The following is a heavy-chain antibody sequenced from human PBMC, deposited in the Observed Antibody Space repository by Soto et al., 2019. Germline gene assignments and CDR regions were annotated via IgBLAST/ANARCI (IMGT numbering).Heavy chain of an antibody. Sequence: SETPSLTCSVSGVSISNREYFLAWIRQPPGQALEYIGYIYKSATTYYNPSFESRVAISVDTSKSQFSLNVTSVTAADTAVYFCARGRYCLTGRCFPNWFDSWGQGALVTV. D-gene: IGHD7-27*01. CDR2: IYKSATT. CDR3: ARGRYCLTGRCFPNWFDS. J-gene: IGHJ5*01. V-gene: IGHV4-30-4*01. CDR1: GVSISNREYF.